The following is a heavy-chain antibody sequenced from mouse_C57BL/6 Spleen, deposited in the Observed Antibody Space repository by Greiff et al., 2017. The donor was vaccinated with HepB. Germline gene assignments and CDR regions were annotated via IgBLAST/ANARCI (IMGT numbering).Heavy chain of an antibody. CDR1: GYTFTSYW. Sequence: QVQLQQPGAELVKPGASVKLSCKASGYTFTSYWMQWVKQRPGQGLEWIGEIDPSDSYTNYNQKFKGKATLTVDTSSSTAYMQLSSLTSEDSAVYYCARYGYDAAWFAYWCQGTLVTVSA. V-gene: IGHV1-50*01. J-gene: IGHJ3*01. CDR2: IDPSDSYT. D-gene: IGHD2-2*01. CDR3: ARYGYDAAWFAY.